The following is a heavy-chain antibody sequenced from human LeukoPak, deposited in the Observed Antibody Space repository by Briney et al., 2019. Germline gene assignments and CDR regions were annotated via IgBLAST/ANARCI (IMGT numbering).Heavy chain of an antibody. CDR1: GYTFTSYG. CDR3: ARGGVGRWLQYRFDY. Sequence: ASVKVSCKASGYTFTSYGISWVRQAPGQGLEWMGWISAYNGNTNYAQKLQGRVTMTTDTSTSTAYMELRSLRSDDTAVYYCARGGVGRWLQYRFDYWGQGTLVTVSS. J-gene: IGHJ4*02. D-gene: IGHD5-24*01. CDR2: ISAYNGNT. V-gene: IGHV1-18*01.